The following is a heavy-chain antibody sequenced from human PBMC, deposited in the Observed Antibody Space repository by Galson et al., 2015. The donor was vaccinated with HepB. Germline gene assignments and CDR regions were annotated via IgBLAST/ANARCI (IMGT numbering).Heavy chain of an antibody. CDR2: IKSKADGGTT. D-gene: IGHD2-21*01. CDR3: STGDTMVVIRGSYYYYAMDV. V-gene: IGHV3-15*01. CDR1: GFTFNNAW. J-gene: IGHJ6*02. Sequence: SLRLSCAVSGFTFNNAWMSWVRQAPGKGLEWVGRIKSKADGGTTDYAAPVKGRFTISRDDSKNTVFLQMNSLKNEDTAVYYCSTGDTMVVIRGSYYYYAMDVWGQGTTVTVSS.